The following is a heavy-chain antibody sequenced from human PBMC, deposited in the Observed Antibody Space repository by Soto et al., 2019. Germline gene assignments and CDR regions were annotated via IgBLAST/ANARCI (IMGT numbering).Heavy chain of an antibody. CDR1: GGSISSSSYY. D-gene: IGHD6-13*01. CDR2: IYYSGST. V-gene: IGHV4-39*01. Sequence: SETLSLTCTVSGGSISSSSYYWGWIRQPPGKGLEWIGSIYYSGSTYYNPSLKSRVTISVDTSKNQFSLKLSSVTAADTAVYYCARRGGSSWYGSYFDYWGQG. J-gene: IGHJ4*02. CDR3: ARRGGSSWYGSYFDY.